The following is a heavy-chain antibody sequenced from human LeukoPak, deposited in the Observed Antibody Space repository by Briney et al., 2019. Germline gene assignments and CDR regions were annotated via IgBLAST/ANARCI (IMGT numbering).Heavy chain of an antibody. CDR2: ISSDGSNK. J-gene: IGHJ4*02. D-gene: IGHD3-22*01. CDR3: AKDQDSYDSGGYYYVFYY. Sequence: GRSLRLSCAASGFTFSSYGMHWVRQAPGKGLEWVAVISSDGSNKYYADSVKGRFTISRDNSKNTLYLQMNSLRAEDTAVYYCAKDQDSYDSGGYYYVFYYWGQGTLVTVSS. V-gene: IGHV3-30*18. CDR1: GFTFSSYG.